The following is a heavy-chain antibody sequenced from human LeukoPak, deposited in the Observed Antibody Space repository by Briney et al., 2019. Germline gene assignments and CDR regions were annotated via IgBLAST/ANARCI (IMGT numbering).Heavy chain of an antibody. CDR3: ARDSEWELAFDY. D-gene: IGHD1-26*01. J-gene: IGHJ4*02. CDR2: IKVYGDTT. CDR1: GNTFTSFH. Sequence: GASVKVSCKASGNTFTSFHIHWVRQAPGQGLEYMGIIKVYGDTTIYAQRFQGRITMTRDTSTSTVYMELSSLNSEDTAVYYCARDSEWELAFDYWGQGTLVTVSS. V-gene: IGHV1-46*01.